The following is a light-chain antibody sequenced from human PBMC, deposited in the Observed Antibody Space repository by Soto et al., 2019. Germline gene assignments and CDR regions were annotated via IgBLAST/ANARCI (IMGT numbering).Light chain of an antibody. J-gene: IGLJ1*01. CDR2: EAT. V-gene: IGLV2-23*01. CDR3: SSYAGSSTYV. Sequence: QSVLTQPASVSGSPGQSITISCTGTSSDIGTYNVVSWYQQHPGRAPKVMIYEATKRPSGVSNRFSGSKSGNTASLTISGLQADDEADYYCSSYAGSSTYVFGTGTKVTVL. CDR1: SSDIGTYNV.